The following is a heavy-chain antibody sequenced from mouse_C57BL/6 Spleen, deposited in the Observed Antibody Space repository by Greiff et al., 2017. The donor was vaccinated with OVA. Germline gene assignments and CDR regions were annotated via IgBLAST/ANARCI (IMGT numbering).Heavy chain of an antibody. Sequence: MLVESVEGLVKPGGSLKLSCAASGFTFSSYAMSWVRQTPEKRLEWVAYISSGGDYIYYADTVKGRFTISRDNARNTLYLQMSSLKSEDTAMYYCTRDHYSYWYFDVWGTGTTVTVSS. D-gene: IGHD2-12*01. V-gene: IGHV5-9-1*02. CDR2: ISSGGDYI. J-gene: IGHJ1*03. CDR1: GFTFSSYA. CDR3: TRDHYSYWYFDV.